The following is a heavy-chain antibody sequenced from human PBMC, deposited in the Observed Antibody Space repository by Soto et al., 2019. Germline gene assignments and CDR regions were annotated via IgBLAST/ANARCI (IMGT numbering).Heavy chain of an antibody. CDR3: ARDSGPPNYYGSGSYGH. V-gene: IGHV3-7*01. J-gene: IGHJ4*02. D-gene: IGHD3-10*01. CDR1: GFTFSSYW. CDR2: IKQDGSEK. Sequence: GGSLRLSCAASGFTFSSYWMSWVRQAPGKGLEWVANIKQDGSEKYYVDSVKGRFTISRDNAKNSLYLQMNSLRAEDTAVYYCARDSGPPNYYGSGSYGHWGQGTLVTVSS.